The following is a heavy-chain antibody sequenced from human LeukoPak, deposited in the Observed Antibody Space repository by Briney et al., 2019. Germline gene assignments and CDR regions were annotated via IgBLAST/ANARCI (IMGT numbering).Heavy chain of an antibody. V-gene: IGHV4-59*01. CDR2: VYYTGST. CDR1: GDSISSYY. D-gene: IGHD3-10*01. CDR3: ARSSYYYAADASDI. J-gene: IGHJ3*02. Sequence: PSETLSLTCTVSGDSISSYYWSWVRQPPEKGLEWIGYVYYTGSTNYNPSLKSRVTISLDTSKNQFSLKVTSVSTADTAVYYCARSSYYYAADASDIWGQGTLVTVSS.